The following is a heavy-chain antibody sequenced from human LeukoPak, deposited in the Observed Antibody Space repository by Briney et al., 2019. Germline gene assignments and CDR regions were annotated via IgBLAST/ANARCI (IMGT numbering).Heavy chain of an antibody. D-gene: IGHD4-17*01. CDR3: ARDPRDGDLSWFDP. CDR1: GGSISSYY. CDR2: IYYSGST. J-gene: IGHJ5*02. Sequence: SETLSLTCTVSGGSISSYYWSWIRQPPGKGLEWIGYIYYSGSTNYNPSLKSRATISVDTSKNQFSLKLSSVTAADTAVYYCARDPRDGDLSWFDPWGQGTLVTVSS. V-gene: IGHV4-59*01.